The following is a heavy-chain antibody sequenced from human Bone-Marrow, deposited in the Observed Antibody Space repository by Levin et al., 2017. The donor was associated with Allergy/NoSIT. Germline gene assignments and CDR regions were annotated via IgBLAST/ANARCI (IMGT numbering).Heavy chain of an antibody. CDR1: GFTFSTYW. Sequence: PGGSLRLSCTASGFTFSTYWMSWVRQAPGKGLEWVASIKLDGSEKYFVESVKGRFTISRVNAKSSVYLQMNSLRDEDTALYYCARARAPRRDIVTRHFDLWGRGTLVTVSS. V-gene: IGHV3-7*01. J-gene: IGHJ2*01. CDR3: ARARAPRRDIVTRHFDL. CDR2: IKLDGSEK. D-gene: IGHD5-12*01.